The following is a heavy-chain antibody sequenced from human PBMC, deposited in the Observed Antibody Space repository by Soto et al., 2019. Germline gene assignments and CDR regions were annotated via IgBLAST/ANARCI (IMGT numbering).Heavy chain of an antibody. V-gene: IGHV1-69*02. CDR1: GGTFSSYT. CDR2: IIPILGIA. D-gene: IGHD6-19*01. CDR3: ARADSSGWSYYYYGMDV. Sequence: QVQLVQSGAEVKKPGSSVKVSCKASGGTFSSYTISWVRQAPGQGLEWMGRIIPILGIANYAQKFQGRVTITADKSTSTAYRELSSLRSEDTAVYYCARADSSGWSYYYYGMDVWGQGTTVTVSS. J-gene: IGHJ6*02.